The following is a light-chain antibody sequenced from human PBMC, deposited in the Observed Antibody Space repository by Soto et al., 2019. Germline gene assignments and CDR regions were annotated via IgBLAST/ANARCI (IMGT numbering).Light chain of an antibody. CDR3: QQYNSYPYT. CDR1: QSITTW. J-gene: IGKJ2*01. Sequence: DIQMTQSPSTLSASVGDRVTITCRASQSITTWLAWYQQEPGKAPKLLIYDASSWESGVPSRFSGSGSGTEFTLTISSLQPDDFATYYCQQYNSYPYTFGQGSKLEIK. V-gene: IGKV1-5*01. CDR2: DAS.